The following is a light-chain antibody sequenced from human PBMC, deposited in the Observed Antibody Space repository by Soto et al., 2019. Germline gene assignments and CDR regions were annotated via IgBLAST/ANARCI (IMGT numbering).Light chain of an antibody. CDR2: GAS. CDR3: QQYGSSPFT. V-gene: IGKV3-20*01. Sequence: EIVLTQSPGTLSLSPGERATLSCRASQSVSSSYLAWHQQKPGQAPRLLIYGASSRATGVLDRFSGSGSGTDFTLTISRLEPEDFAVYYCQQYGSSPFTFGPGTKVDIK. J-gene: IGKJ3*01. CDR1: QSVSSSY.